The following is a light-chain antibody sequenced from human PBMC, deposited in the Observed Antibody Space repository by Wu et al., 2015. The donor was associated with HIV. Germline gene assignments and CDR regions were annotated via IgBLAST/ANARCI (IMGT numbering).Light chain of an antibody. CDR2: GAS. CDR3: QQYNNWPQS. J-gene: IGKJ2*03. V-gene: IGKV3-20*01. CDR1: QSVTSSF. Sequence: DIVLTQSPDTLSLSPGERASLSCRASQSVTSSFLAWYQQKPGQAPRLLIYGASSRATGIPDRFSGSGSGTDFTLTISRLQPEDFAVYSCQQYNNWPQSFGQGTKLEIK.